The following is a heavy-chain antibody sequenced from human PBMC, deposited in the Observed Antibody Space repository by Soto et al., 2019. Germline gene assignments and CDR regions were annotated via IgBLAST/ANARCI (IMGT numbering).Heavy chain of an antibody. CDR3: ARAQTVSSVYYY. Sequence: GGSLVPSCAAAGFSFRCYWMHWVRQAAGKGLVWLSRINSDGSSTTYEDYLKARFTLSRDNAKNTLYLQMNRPRAEDTAVYYCARAQTVSSVYYYWGQGT. V-gene: IGHV3-74*01. CDR1: GFSFRCYW. CDR2: INSDGSST. J-gene: IGHJ4*02. D-gene: IGHD3-22*01.